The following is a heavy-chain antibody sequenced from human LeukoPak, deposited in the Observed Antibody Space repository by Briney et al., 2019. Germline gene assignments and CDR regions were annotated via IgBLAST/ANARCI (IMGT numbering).Heavy chain of an antibody. J-gene: IGHJ4*02. V-gene: IGHV3-23*01. CDR2: VTGSSGST. CDR1: GFTLYTYS. D-gene: IGHD3-22*01. CDR3: AKFPDSSGYYYFDY. Sequence: GGSLRLSCAASGFTLYTYSMNWVRQAPGKGLEWVSGVTGSSGSTYYADSVKGRFTISRDTSKNTLYLQMNSLRAEDTAVYYCAKFPDSSGYYYFDYWGQGTLVTVSS.